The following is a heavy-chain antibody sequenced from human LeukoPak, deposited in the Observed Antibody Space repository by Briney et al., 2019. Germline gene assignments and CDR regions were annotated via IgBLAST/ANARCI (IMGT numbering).Heavy chain of an antibody. CDR2: INPNSGGT. CDR1: GYTFTGYY. CDR3: ASPRNPINYGGNSGDAFDI. V-gene: IGHV1-2*02. J-gene: IGHJ3*02. Sequence: PGASVKVSCKASGYTFTGYYMHWVRQAPGQGLEWMGWINPNSGGTNYAQKFQGRVTMTRDTSISTAYMELSRLRSDDTAVYYCASPRNPINYGGNSGDAFDIWGQGTMVTVSS. D-gene: IGHD4-23*01.